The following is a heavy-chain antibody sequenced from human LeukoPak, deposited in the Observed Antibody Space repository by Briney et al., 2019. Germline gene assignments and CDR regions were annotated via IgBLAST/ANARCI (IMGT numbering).Heavy chain of an antibody. D-gene: IGHD6-19*01. V-gene: IGHV3-30*02. CDR2: IRYDGSNK. CDR1: GFSFSTYG. Sequence: GGTLRLSCAASGFSFSTYGVSWVRQAPGKGLEWVAFIRYDGSNKYYADSVKGRFTISRDNSKNTLYLQMNSLRAEDTAVYYCAKDRLGAVASPYYFDYWGQGTLVTVSS. CDR3: AKDRLGAVASPYYFDY. J-gene: IGHJ4*02.